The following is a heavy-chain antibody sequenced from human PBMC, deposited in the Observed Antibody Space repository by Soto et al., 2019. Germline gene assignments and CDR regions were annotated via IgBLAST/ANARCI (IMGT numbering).Heavy chain of an antibody. CDR1: GGSFSGYY. CDR3: ASRGSSSGYTHYFGMDV. CDR2: INHSGST. J-gene: IGHJ6*02. V-gene: IGHV4-34*01. D-gene: IGHD6-13*01. Sequence: SETLSLTCAVYGGSFSGYYWSWIRQPPGKGLEWIGEINHSGSTNYNPSLKSRITISVDTSKNQFSLKLSSVTAADTAVYFCASRGSSSGYTHYFGMDVWVHGITVTVSS.